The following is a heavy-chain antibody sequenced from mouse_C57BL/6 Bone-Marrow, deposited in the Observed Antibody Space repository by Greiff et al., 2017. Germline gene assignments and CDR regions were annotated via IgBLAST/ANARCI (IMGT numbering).Heavy chain of an antibody. CDR2: INYDGSST. V-gene: IGHV5-16*01. CDR1: GFTFSDYY. D-gene: IGHD2-5*01. Sequence: EVQRVESEGGLVQPGSSMKLSCTASGFTFSDYYMAWVRQVPEKGLEWVANINYDGSSTYYLDSLKSRFIISRDNAKNILYLQMSSLKSEDTATYYCAREAYYSNYRYYFDYWGQGTTLTVSS. J-gene: IGHJ2*01. CDR3: AREAYYSNYRYYFDY.